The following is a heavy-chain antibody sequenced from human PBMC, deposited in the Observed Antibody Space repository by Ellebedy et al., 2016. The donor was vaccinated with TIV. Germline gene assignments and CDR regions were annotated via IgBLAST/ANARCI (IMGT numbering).Heavy chain of an antibody. CDR3: AKATMARYYYFGMDV. V-gene: IGHV3-9*01. J-gene: IGHJ6*02. CDR1: GFNFDDFA. CDR2: INWHSGTI. Sequence: GGSLRLSXAASGFNFDDFAMYWVRQAPGKGLEWVSGINWHSGTIGYADSVKGRFTITRDNAKDSLYLQIDSLREEDTALYYCAKATMARYYYFGMDVWGQGTTVIVSS. D-gene: IGHD3-10*01.